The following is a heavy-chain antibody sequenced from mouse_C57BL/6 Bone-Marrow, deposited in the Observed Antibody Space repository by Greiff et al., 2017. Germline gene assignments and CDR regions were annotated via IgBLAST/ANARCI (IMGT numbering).Heavy chain of an antibody. CDR3: ARYYYGSSPYAMDY. D-gene: IGHD1-1*01. J-gene: IGHJ4*01. CDR2: ISNGGGST. CDR1: GFTFSDYY. Sequence: DVMLVESGGGLVQPGGSLKLSCAASGFTFSDYYMYWVRQTPEKRLEWVAYISNGGGSTYYPDTVKGRFTISRDNAKNTLYLQMSRLKSEDTAMYYCARYYYGSSPYAMDYWGQGTSVTVSS. V-gene: IGHV5-12*01.